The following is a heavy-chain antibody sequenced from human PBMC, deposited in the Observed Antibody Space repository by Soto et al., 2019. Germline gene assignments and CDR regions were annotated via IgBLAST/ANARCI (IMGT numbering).Heavy chain of an antibody. CDR1: GGTFSSYA. D-gene: IGHD3-10*01. CDR2: IIPIFGTA. CDR3: ARAGVRLTYYYYGMDV. J-gene: IGHJ6*02. V-gene: IGHV1-69*13. Sequence: EASVKVSCKASGGTFSSYAISWVRQAPGQGLEWMGGIIPIFGTANYAQKFQGRVTITADESTSTAYMELSSLRSEDTAVYYCARAGVRLTYYYYGMDVWGQGTTVTVSS.